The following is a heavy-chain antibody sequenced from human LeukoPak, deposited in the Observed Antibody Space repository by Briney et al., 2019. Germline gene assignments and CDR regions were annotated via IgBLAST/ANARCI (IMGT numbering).Heavy chain of an antibody. CDR2: IYYSGST. CDR3: ARGCSSTSCLVDV. CDR1: GFTFSDYY. J-gene: IGHJ6*02. Sequence: LRLSCVASGFTFSDYYMSWIRQPPGKGLEWIGYIYYSGSTCYNPSLKSRVTISVDTSKNQFSLKLSSVTAADTAVYYCARGCSSTSCLVDVWGQGTTVTVSS. D-gene: IGHD2-2*01. V-gene: IGHV4-30-4*08.